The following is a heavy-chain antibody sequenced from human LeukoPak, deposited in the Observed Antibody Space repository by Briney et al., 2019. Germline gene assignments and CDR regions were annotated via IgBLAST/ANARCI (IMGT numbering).Heavy chain of an antibody. CDR1: GFTFSSYW. D-gene: IGHD6-19*01. Sequence: GGSLRLSCAASGFTFSSYWMHWVRQAPGKGLVWVSHINSDGSTTNYADSVKGRFTISRDNAKNTLYLQTNSLRAEDTAVYYCARGIGSGWCLDWGQGTLVTVSS. CDR3: ARGIGSGWCLD. CDR2: INSDGSTT. J-gene: IGHJ4*02. V-gene: IGHV3-74*01.